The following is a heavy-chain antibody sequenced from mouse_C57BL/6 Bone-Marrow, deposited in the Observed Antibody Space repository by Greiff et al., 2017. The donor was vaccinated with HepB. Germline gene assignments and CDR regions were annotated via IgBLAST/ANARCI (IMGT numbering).Heavy chain of an antibody. CDR3: ARRGWLLRGDFDY. Sequence: QVQLKQSGAELARPGASVKLSCKASGYTFTSYGISWVKQRTGQGLEWIGEIYPRSGNTYYNEKFKGKATLTADKSSSTAYMELRSLTSEDSAVYFCARRGWLLRGDFDYWGQGTTLTVSS. CDR2: IYPRSGNT. V-gene: IGHV1-81*01. J-gene: IGHJ2*01. D-gene: IGHD2-3*01. CDR1: GYTFTSYG.